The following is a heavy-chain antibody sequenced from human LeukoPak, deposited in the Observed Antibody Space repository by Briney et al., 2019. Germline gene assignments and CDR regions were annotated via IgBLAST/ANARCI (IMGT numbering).Heavy chain of an antibody. CDR2: ISWNSGSL. V-gene: IGHV3-9*01. CDR3: ARYTTAGYSSGWYGPSFDY. Sequence: GGSLRLSCAASGFTFDDYAMHWVRQAPGKGLEWVSGISWNSGSLGYADSVKGRFTISRDNAKNSLYLQMNSLRAEDTAVYYCARYTTAGYSSGWYGPSFDYWGQGTLVTVSS. J-gene: IGHJ4*02. CDR1: GFTFDDYA. D-gene: IGHD6-19*01.